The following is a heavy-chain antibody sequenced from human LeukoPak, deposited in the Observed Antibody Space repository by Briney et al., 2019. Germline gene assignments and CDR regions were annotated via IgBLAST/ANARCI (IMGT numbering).Heavy chain of an antibody. D-gene: IGHD5-24*01. J-gene: IGHJ4*01. CDR3: VRSNYLNFDY. CDR1: GDSFSTSAYS. Sequence: SETLSLTCAVSGDSFSTSAYSWTWIRQPPGKGLEWIGYIYYSGGAYYNPSLKSRVTMSVDTSKNQFSLKLSSVTAADTAVYYCVRSNYLNFDYWGHGTLVTVSS. V-gene: IGHV4-30-4*07. CDR2: IYYSGGA.